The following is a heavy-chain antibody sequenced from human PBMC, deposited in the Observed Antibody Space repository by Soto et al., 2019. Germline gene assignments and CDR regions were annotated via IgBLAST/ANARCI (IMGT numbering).Heavy chain of an antibody. CDR2: INHSGST. V-gene: IGHV4-34*01. CDR3: ARGGFEWGSGVGAFDI. D-gene: IGHD3-9*01. Sequence: SETLSLTCSVYGGCFSGYYWSWIRQPPGKGLEWIGEINHSGSTNYNPSLQSRVTISVDASKNQFSLKLSSVTAADTAVYYCARGGFEWGSGVGAFDIWGQGTMVTVSS. CDR1: GGCFSGYY. J-gene: IGHJ3*02.